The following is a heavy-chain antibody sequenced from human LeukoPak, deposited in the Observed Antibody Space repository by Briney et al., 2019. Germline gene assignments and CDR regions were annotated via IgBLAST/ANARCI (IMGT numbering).Heavy chain of an antibody. V-gene: IGHV5-51*01. J-gene: IGHJ4*02. D-gene: IGHD5-18*01. Sequence: GESLKISYKASGYSFTSYWIGWVRQVPGKGLEWMGIIDPSDSETRYTPSFQGQVTISVDKSLTPAYLQWNSLKASDTAMYYCARQTAMGRSGDYWGQGTLVTVSS. CDR2: IDPSDSET. CDR1: GYSFTSYW. CDR3: ARQTAMGRSGDY.